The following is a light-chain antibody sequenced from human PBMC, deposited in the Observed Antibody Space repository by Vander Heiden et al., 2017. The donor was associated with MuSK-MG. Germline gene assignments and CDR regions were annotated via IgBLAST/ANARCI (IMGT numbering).Light chain of an antibody. CDR2: GKN. Sequence: GNTIKTKGQGADVRSNYESWSQQKPGQAPVLVIYGKNNRPSGIPDRFSGSSSGNTASLTITGAQAEDEADYYCNSRDSSGNHVVFGGGTRLTVL. V-gene: IGLV3-19*01. CDR1: DVRSNY. J-gene: IGLJ2*01. CDR3: NSRDSSGNHVV.